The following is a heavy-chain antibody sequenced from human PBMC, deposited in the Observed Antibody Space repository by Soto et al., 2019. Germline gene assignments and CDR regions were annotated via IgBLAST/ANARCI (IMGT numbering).Heavy chain of an antibody. CDR2: IYHSGST. CDR3: ASTDVDTAPGFDY. V-gene: IGHV4-30-2*01. Sequence: SETLSLTCAVSGGSISSGGYSWSWIRQPPGKGLEWIGYIYHSGSTYYNPSLKSRVTISVDRSKNHSYLKLRSVTAADTAVYYCASTDVDTAPGFDYWGQRTLVTVSS. CDR1: GGSISSGGYS. J-gene: IGHJ4*02. D-gene: IGHD5-18*01.